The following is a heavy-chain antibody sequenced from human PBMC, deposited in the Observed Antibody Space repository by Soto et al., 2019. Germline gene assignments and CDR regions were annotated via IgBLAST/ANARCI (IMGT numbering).Heavy chain of an antibody. D-gene: IGHD4-4*01. CDR2: IYSGGST. CDR1: GFTVSSNY. Sequence: PGGSLRLSCAASGFTVSSNYMSWVRQAPGKGLEWVSVIYSGGSTYYADSVKGRFTISRDNSENTLYLQMNSLRAEDTAVYYCAGAPSNYIYYYYMDVWGKGTTVTVSS. CDR3: AGAPSNYIYYYYMDV. V-gene: IGHV3-66*01. J-gene: IGHJ6*03.